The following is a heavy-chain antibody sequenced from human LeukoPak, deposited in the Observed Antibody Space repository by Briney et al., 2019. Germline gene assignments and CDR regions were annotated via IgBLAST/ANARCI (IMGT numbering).Heavy chain of an antibody. D-gene: IGHD3-9*01. CDR3: ARWGSKHYDILTGYSPLIDY. CDR1: GGSINNYY. CDR2: IYYSGST. J-gene: IGHJ4*02. V-gene: IGHV4-59*01. Sequence: AETLSLTCTVSGGSINNYYRSWIRQPPGKGLEWVGYIYYSGSTNYNPSLKSRVTISVDTSKNQFSLKLSSVTAADTAVYYCARWGSKHYDILTGYSPLIDYWGQGTLVTVSS.